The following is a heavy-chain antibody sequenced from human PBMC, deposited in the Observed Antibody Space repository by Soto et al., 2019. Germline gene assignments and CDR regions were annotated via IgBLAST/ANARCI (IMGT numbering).Heavy chain of an antibody. D-gene: IGHD3-22*01. CDR3: AKESGYYARGTFDI. CDR1: GFTFSDYT. Sequence: PGGSLRLSYSASGFTFSDYTMHWVRQDPGRGLEWVSTIIYGGGSPYYSDSVKGRFTISRDNSKNTLYLQMNSLRAEDTAMYYCAKESGYYARGTFDIWGQGTMVTVSS. V-gene: IGHV3-30*18. J-gene: IGHJ3*02. CDR2: IIYGGGSP.